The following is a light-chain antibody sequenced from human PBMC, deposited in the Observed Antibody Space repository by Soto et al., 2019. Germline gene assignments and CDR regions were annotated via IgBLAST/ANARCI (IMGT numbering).Light chain of an antibody. CDR3: QQRNIWPPVT. CDR2: GAF. V-gene: IGKV3D-15*01. Sequence: EIVMTQSPATLSVSLGERATLSCRASQSISSNLAWYQQKPGQPPRLLIYGAFNRAAGIPARFSGSGSGTDFTLTISSLEPEDSAVYYCQQRNIWPPVTFGQGTRLEIK. CDR1: QSISSN. J-gene: IGKJ5*01.